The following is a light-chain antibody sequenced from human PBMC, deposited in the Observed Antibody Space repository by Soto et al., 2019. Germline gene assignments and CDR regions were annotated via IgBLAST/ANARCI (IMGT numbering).Light chain of an antibody. CDR1: QSISSW. CDR3: QQYNCYSHT. V-gene: IGKV1-5*01. CDR2: DAS. Sequence: DIQMTQSPSTLSASVGDRVTITCRASQSISSWLAWYQQKPGKAPKLLIYDASSLESGVPSRFSGSGSGTEFTLTISSLQPDDFATYYCQQYNCYSHTFGGGTKVEIK. J-gene: IGKJ4*01.